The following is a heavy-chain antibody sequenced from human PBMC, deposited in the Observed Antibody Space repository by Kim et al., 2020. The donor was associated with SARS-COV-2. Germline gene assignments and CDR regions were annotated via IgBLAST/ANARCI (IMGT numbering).Heavy chain of an antibody. J-gene: IGHJ6*02. CDR3: VKDTYDILNYGMDV. V-gene: IGHV3-43*02. Sequence: GGSLRLSCAASGFTFDDYAMHWVRQAPGKGLEWVSLISGDGGSTYYADSVKGRFTISRDNSKNSLYLQMNSLRTADTALYYCVKDTYDILNYGMDVWGQGTTVTVSS. CDR1: GFTFDDYA. D-gene: IGHD3-9*01. CDR2: ISGDGGST.